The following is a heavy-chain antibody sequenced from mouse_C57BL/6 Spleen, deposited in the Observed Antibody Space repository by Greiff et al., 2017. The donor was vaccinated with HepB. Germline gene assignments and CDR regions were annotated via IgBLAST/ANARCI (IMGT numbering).Heavy chain of an antibody. CDR1: GFTFTDYY. Sequence: EVQLVESGGGLVQPGGSLSLSCAASGFTFTDYYMSWVRQPPGKALEWLGFIRNKANGYTTEYSASVKGRFTISRDNSQSILYLQMNALRAEDSATYYCARSHDAGFAYWGQGTLVTVSA. CDR2: IRNKANGYTT. J-gene: IGHJ3*01. V-gene: IGHV7-3*01. CDR3: ARSHDAGFAY. D-gene: IGHD2-12*01.